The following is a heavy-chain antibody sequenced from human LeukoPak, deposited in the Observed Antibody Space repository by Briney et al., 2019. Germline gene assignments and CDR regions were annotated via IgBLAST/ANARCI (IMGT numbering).Heavy chain of an antibody. J-gene: IGHJ4*02. CDR1: GGSISSSNW. CDR2: IYHSGST. CDR3: ARTGYSSGWYFDY. V-gene: IGHV4-4*02. D-gene: IGHD6-19*01. Sequence: SETLSLTCAVSGGSISSSNWWSWVRQPPGQGLEWIGEIYHSGSTNYNPSLKSRVTISVDTSKNQFSLKLSSVTAADTAVYYCARTGYSSGWYFDYWGQGTLVTVSS.